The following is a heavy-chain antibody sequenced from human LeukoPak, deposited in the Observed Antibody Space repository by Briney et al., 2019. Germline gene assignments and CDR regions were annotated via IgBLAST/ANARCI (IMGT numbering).Heavy chain of an antibody. Sequence: SGPTLLNPVPTLTLTCLFFAISLSTSGVGVGWIRQSPGKALEWLAVIYWNDDKRYRPSLKSRITITKDTSKNQVALTMTNMDPVDTVKYDWAQRQGRAFGIGGRGPMVTVSS. CDR1: AISLSTSGVG. V-gene: IGHV2-5*01. CDR2: IYWNDDK. J-gene: IGHJ3*02. CDR3: AQRQGRAFGI.